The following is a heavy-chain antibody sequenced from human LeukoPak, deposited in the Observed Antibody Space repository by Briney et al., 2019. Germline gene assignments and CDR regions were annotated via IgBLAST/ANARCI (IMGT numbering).Heavy chain of an antibody. Sequence: GASVKVSCKTSGYTFTGYYMHWVRQAPGQGLEWMGWINPNTGGTNYAQKFQGRVTMTSDTSISTAYMELSRLTSEDTAVYYCARDRGYADFARSDTFDIWGQGTGVTVSS. CDR1: GYTFTGYY. J-gene: IGHJ3*02. CDR2: INPNTGGT. CDR3: ARDRGYADFARSDTFDI. V-gene: IGHV1-2*02. D-gene: IGHD4-17*01.